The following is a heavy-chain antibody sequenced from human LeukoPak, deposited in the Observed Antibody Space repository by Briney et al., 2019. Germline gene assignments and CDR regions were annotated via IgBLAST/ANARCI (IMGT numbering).Heavy chain of an antibody. Sequence: PGRSLRLSCAASGFTFSSYGMHWVRQAPGKGLEWVAVISYDGSNKYYADSVKGRFTISRDNSKNTLYLQMNSLRAEDTAVYYCAKNSGELELMWAFDIWGQGTMVTVSS. CDR1: GFTFSSYG. J-gene: IGHJ3*02. CDR3: AKNSGELELMWAFDI. CDR2: ISYDGSNK. D-gene: IGHD1-7*01. V-gene: IGHV3-30*18.